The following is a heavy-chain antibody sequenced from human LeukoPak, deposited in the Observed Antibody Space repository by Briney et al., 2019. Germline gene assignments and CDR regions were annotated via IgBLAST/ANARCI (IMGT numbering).Heavy chain of an antibody. CDR2: IYYSGST. CDR3: ARVRGLQGAIDWYYYYMDV. V-gene: IGHV4-59*12. J-gene: IGHJ6*03. Sequence: PSETLSLTCTVSGGSISSYYWSWIRQPPGKGLEWIGSIYYSGSTYYNPSLKSRVTISVDTSKNQFSLKLSSVTAADTAVYYCARVRGLQGAIDWYYYYMDVWGKGTTVTVSS. CDR1: GGSISSYY. D-gene: IGHD3-9*01.